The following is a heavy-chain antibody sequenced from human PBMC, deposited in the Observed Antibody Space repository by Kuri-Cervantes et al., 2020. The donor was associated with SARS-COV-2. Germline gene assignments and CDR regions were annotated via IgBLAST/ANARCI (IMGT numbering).Heavy chain of an antibody. J-gene: IGHJ6*02. CDR3: ARESPSYCGMDV. CDR2: TYYRSKCYN. CDR1: GASVSSNTAE. Sequence: SCAASGASVSSNTAECNWIRQPPARGIELLGRTYYRSKCYNDDALSVKSRITITPDTSKNQFSLQLSSVTAADTAVYYCARESPSYCGMDVWGQGTTVTVSS. V-gene: IGHV6-1*01.